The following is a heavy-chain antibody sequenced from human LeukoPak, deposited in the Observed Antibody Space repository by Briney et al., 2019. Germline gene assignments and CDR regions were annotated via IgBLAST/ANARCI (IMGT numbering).Heavy chain of an antibody. D-gene: IGHD6-19*01. J-gene: IGHJ4*02. CDR1: GGSISSYY. Sequence: SETLSLTCTVSGGSISSYYWSWIRQPPGKRLEWIGYIFYSGNTNYNPSLKSRVTISVDTSKNQFSLKLRSVTAADTAMYYCARERRYNSAWLAYYFDYWGQGTLVTASS. CDR3: ARERRYNSAWLAYYFDY. CDR2: IFYSGNT. V-gene: IGHV4-59*01.